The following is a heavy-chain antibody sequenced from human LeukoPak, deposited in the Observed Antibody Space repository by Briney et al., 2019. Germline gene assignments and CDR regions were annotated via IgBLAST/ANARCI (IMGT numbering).Heavy chain of an antibody. Sequence: GGSLRLSCAASGFTFSSYSMNWVRQAPGKGLEWVSSISSSSSYIYYADSVKGRFTISRDNAKNPLYLQMNSLRAEDTAVYYCARGQYSSSWAIYYYYYGMDVWGQGTTVTVSS. CDR3: ARGQYSSSWAIYYYYYGMDV. J-gene: IGHJ6*02. CDR2: ISSSSSYI. CDR1: GFTFSSYS. D-gene: IGHD6-13*01. V-gene: IGHV3-21*01.